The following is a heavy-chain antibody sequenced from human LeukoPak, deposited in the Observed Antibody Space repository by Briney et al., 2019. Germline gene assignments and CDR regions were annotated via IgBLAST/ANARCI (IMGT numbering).Heavy chain of an antibody. D-gene: IGHD1-26*01. CDR2: INHTGST. J-gene: IGHJ3*02. Sequence: PSETLSLTCALSGGSITDYYYNWVRQPPGKGLEWIGEINHTGSTTYNPSLKSRVIIAVDTSKNQFSLKLTSVTAADTAVYYCAREDDTGRYMGDDAFDIWGQGTMVTVSS. V-gene: IGHV4-34*01. CDR1: GGSITDYY. CDR3: AREDDTGRYMGDDAFDI.